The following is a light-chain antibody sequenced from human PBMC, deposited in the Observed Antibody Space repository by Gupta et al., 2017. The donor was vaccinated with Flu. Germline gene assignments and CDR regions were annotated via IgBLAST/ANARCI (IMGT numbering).Light chain of an antibody. J-gene: IGKJ4*01. CDR2: DAC. Sequence: EIVLTQSPATLPLSPGERATHSCRASTSVSSYLAWYQQKPGHASRLLIYDACNGATGIPARCSGSGAGTYFTLTSSSLEPEDFAFYYCQQRSNWPSTFGGGTKVEIK. V-gene: IGKV3-11*01. CDR1: TSVSSY. CDR3: QQRSNWPST.